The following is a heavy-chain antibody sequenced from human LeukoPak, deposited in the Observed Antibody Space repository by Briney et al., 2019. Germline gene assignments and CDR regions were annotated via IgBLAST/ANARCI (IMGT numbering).Heavy chain of an antibody. CDR1: GFTFSSYG. CDR2: ISGSGGST. D-gene: IGHD3-10*01. CDR3: IWFGESPNIDY. J-gene: IGHJ4*02. V-gene: IGHV3-23*01. Sequence: GGSLRLSCAASGFTFSSYGMSWVRQAPGKGLEWVSAISGSGGSTYYADSVKGRLTISRDNSKNTLYLQMNSLKTEDTAVYYCIWFGESPNIDYWGQGTLVTVSS.